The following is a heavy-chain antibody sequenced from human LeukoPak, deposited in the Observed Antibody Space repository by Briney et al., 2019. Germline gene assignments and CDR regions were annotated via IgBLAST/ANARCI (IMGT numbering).Heavy chain of an antibody. CDR3: TTDKNSGSYYLSFDY. D-gene: IGHD1-26*01. V-gene: IGHV3-15*01. CDR2: IKSKTDGGTT. CDR1: GFTFSNAW. Sequence: PGGSLRLSCAASGFTFSNAWMSWVRQAPGKGLEWVGRIKSKTDGGTTDYAAPVKGRFTISRDGSKNTLYLQMNSLKTEDTAVYYCTTDKNSGSYYLSFDYWGQGTLVTVSS. J-gene: IGHJ4*02.